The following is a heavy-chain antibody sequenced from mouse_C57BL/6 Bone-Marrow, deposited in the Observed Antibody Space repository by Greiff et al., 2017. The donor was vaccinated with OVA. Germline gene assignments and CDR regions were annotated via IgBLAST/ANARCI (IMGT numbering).Heavy chain of an antibody. Sequence: EVKLVESGGDLVKPGGSLKLSCAASGFTFSSYGMSWVRQTPDKRLEWVATISSGGSYTYYPDSVKGRFTISRDNAKNTLYLQMSSLKSEDTAMYYCARYDGYYVGYAMDYWGQGTSVTVSS. J-gene: IGHJ4*01. CDR3: ARYDGYYVGYAMDY. CDR1: GFTFSSYG. CDR2: ISSGGSYT. V-gene: IGHV5-6*01. D-gene: IGHD2-3*01.